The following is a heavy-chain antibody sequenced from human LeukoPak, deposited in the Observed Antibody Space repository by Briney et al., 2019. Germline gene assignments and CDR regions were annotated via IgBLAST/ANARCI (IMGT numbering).Heavy chain of an antibody. V-gene: IGHV1-69*13. Sequence: SVKVSCKASGGTFSSYAISWVRQAPGQGLEWMGGIIPIFGTANYAQKFQGRVTITADESTSTAYMELSSLRSEDTAVYYCARSCSSTSCWFDYWGQGTLVTVSS. J-gene: IGHJ4*02. CDR1: GGTFSSYA. CDR3: ARSCSSTSCWFDY. CDR2: IIPIFGTA. D-gene: IGHD2-2*01.